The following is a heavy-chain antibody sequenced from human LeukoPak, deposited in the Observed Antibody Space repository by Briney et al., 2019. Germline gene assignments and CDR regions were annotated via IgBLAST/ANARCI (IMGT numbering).Heavy chain of an antibody. Sequence: PSETLSLTCTVSGGSISSYYWSWIRQPPGKGLEWIGYIYYSGSTNYNPSLKSLVTISVDTSKNQFSLKLSSVTAADTAVYYCATLDVDTAMVDYWGQGTLVTVSS. J-gene: IGHJ4*02. D-gene: IGHD5-18*01. V-gene: IGHV4-59*01. CDR2: IYYSGST. CDR1: GGSISSYY. CDR3: ATLDVDTAMVDY.